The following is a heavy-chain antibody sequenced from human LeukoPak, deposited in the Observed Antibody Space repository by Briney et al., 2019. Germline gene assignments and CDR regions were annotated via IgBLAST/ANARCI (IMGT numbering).Heavy chain of an antibody. CDR2: LSSGSDT. V-gene: IGHV3-64D*06. J-gene: IGHJ4*02. CDR3: GLSPRVTAYAV. D-gene: IGHD2-21*02. CDR1: ELTFSDYY. Sequence: QPGGSLRLSCTASELTFSDYYVDWVRQAPGKGLEYVSALSSGSDTFYTDPVKGRFTISRDNSKNTVYLQMSSLETEDTAIYYCGLSPRVTAYAVWGQGTLVTVSS.